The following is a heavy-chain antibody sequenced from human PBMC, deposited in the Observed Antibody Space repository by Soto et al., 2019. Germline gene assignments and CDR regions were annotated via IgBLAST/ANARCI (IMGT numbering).Heavy chain of an antibody. J-gene: IGHJ1*01. CDR1: GGSFSGYY. CDR2: INHSGST. Sequence: SETLSLTCAVYGGSFSGYYWSWIRQPPGKGLEWIGEINHSGSTNYNPSLKSRVTISVDTSKNQFSLKLSSVTAADTAVYYCARGGRMLRPQYFQHWGQGTLVTVSS. D-gene: IGHD2-8*01. V-gene: IGHV4-34*01. CDR3: ARGGRMLRPQYFQH.